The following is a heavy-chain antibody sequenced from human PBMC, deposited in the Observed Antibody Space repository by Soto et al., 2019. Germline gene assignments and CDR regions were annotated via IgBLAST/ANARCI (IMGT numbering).Heavy chain of an antibody. J-gene: IGHJ5*02. CDR1: GGSISGSSYY. CDR2: IYYSGST. Sequence: SETLSLTCTVSGGSISGSSYYWGWIRQPPGKGLEWIGSIYYSGSTYYNPSLKSRVTISVDTSKNQFSLKLSSVTAADTAVYYCARAPRITIFGVVMGWFDPWGQGILVTVSS. V-gene: IGHV4-39*01. CDR3: ARAPRITIFGVVMGWFDP. D-gene: IGHD3-3*01.